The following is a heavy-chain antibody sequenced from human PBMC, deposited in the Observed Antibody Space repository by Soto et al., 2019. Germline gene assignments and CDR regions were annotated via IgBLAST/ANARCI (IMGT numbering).Heavy chain of an antibody. J-gene: IGHJ6*02. CDR3: ARDRGAYGMDV. Sequence: QVQLVQSGAEVKKPGASVKVSCKASGYTFTSYGISWVRQAPGQGLEWMGWISAYNGNTHYAQKLQGRVTMTTDTPTSTAYMELRSLRPDDTAVYYWARDRGAYGMDVWRQGTTVTVA. CDR1: GYTFTSYG. V-gene: IGHV1-18*01. CDR2: ISAYNGNT.